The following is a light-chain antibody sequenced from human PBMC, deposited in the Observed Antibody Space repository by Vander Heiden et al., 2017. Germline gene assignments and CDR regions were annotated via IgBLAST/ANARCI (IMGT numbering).Light chain of an antibody. CDR1: SSDVGAYDY. Sequence: QSVLTQPASVSGSPGQSITIPCTGSSSDVGAYDYVSWYQQRPGKAPRLIIYEVNSRPSGVSSRFSGSKSDNTASLTISGLQADDEADYYCSSYTTRTTVFGTGTTVTVL. CDR2: EVN. V-gene: IGLV2-14*01. CDR3: SSYTTRTTV. J-gene: IGLJ1*01.